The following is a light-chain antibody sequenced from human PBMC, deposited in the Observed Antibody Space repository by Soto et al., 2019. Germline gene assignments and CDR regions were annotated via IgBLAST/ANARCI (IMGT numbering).Light chain of an antibody. V-gene: IGKV3D-15*01. J-gene: IGKJ1*01. CDR1: QSMGSN. CDR3: QQYNNWPRT. Sequence: EIVMTQSPASLSVSPGERATLSCRASQSMGSNLAWYQQKPGQAPRLLIYGASSRATGIPARFSDSGSGTEFTLTISSLQSEDFAVYCCQQYNNWPRTFGQGTKVDIK. CDR2: GAS.